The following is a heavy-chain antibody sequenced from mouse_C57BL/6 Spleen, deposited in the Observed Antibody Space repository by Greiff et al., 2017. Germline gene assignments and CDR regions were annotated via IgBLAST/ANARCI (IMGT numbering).Heavy chain of an antibody. D-gene: IGHD2-3*01. CDR3: ASSDGYWVDY. Sequence: EVQLQQSGPELVKPGDSVKISCKASGYSFTGYFMNWVMQSHGKSLEWIGRINPYNGDTFYNQKFKGKATLTVAKSSSTAHMQLRRLASEDSAVYNGASSDGYWVDYWGQGTTLTVSS. CDR2: INPYNGDT. CDR1: GYSFTGYF. J-gene: IGHJ2*01. V-gene: IGHV1-20*01.